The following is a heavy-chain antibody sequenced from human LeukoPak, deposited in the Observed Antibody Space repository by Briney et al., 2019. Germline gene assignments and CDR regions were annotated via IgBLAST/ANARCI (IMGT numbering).Heavy chain of an antibody. CDR2: IIPILGIA. Sequence: SVKVSCKASGGTFSSYAISWVRQAPGQGLEWMGRIIPILGIANYAQKFQGRVTITADKSTSTAYMELSSLRSEDTAVYYCAHLEAVAGTFIDYWGQGTLVTVSS. D-gene: IGHD6-19*01. CDR3: AHLEAVAGTFIDY. J-gene: IGHJ4*02. V-gene: IGHV1-69*04. CDR1: GGTFSSYA.